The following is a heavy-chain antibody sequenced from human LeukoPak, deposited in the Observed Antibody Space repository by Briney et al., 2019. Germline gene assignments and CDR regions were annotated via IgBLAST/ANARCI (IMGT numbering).Heavy chain of an antibody. CDR2: ISRSSNTI. CDR1: GFTFSSYS. CDR3: ARARGYSYGYSDY. J-gene: IGHJ4*02. Sequence: PGGSLRLSCAASGFTFSSYSMNWVRQAPGKGLEWVAYISRSSNTIDSADSVKGRFTISRDNAKNSLYLQVNSLRAEDTAVYYCARARGYSYGYSDYWGQGTLVTVSS. V-gene: IGHV3-48*01. D-gene: IGHD5-18*01.